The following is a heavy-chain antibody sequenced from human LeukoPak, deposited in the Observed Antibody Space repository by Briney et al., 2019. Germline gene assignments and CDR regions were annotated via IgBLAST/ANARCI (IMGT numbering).Heavy chain of an antibody. J-gene: IGHJ4*02. CDR1: GFTFSSYA. V-gene: IGHV3-23*01. CDR2: ISGSGGST. D-gene: IGHD1-26*01. Sequence: GSLRLSCAASGFTFSSYAMSWVRQAPGKGLDWVSAISGSGGSTYYADSVKGRFTISRDNSKNTLYLQMNSLRAEDTAVYYCVKELGSGSYIFDYWGQGTLVTVSS. CDR3: VKELGSGSYIFDY.